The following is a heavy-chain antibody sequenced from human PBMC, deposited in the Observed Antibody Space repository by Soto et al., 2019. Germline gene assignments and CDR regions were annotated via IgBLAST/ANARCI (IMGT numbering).Heavy chain of an antibody. D-gene: IGHD2-15*01. CDR1: GFTFSDYW. Sequence: LRLSCAASGFTFSDYWMHWVRQAPGEGLVRISFVNNDGSTTNYADSVKGRFTIARDNAKNTLYLQVNSLRAEDTGVYYCARGAGGFDYWGQGALVTVSS. J-gene: IGHJ4*02. CDR3: ARGAGGFDY. CDR2: VNNDGSTT. V-gene: IGHV3-74*01.